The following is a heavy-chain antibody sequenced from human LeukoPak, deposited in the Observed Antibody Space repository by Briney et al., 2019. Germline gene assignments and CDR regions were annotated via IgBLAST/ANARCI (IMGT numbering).Heavy chain of an antibody. CDR2: INHSGST. J-gene: IGHJ4*02. D-gene: IGHD3-3*01. CDR3: ARSSGLRFLEWSRYLDY. V-gene: IGHV4-34*01. Sequence: SETLSLTXAVYGGSFSGYYWSWIRQPPGKGLEWIGEINHSGSTNYNPSLKSRVTISVDTSKNQFSLKLSSVTAADTAVYYCARSSGLRFLEWSRYLDYWGQGTLVTVSS. CDR1: GGSFSGYY.